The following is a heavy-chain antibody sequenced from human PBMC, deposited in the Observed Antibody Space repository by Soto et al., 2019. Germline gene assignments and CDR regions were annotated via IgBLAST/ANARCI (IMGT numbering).Heavy chain of an antibody. V-gene: IGHV3-9*02. CDR2: LIWNNGNT. Sequence: GGSLRLSCAASGFTSDDHGMHWVRQAPGKGLEWVSGLIWNNGNTGYADSVKGRFTISRDNAKNSLYLHMNSLRVEDTAFYYCVKDIEPGGAAYWGQGTLX. J-gene: IGHJ4*02. D-gene: IGHD3-16*01. CDR1: GFTSDDHG. CDR3: VKDIEPGGAAY.